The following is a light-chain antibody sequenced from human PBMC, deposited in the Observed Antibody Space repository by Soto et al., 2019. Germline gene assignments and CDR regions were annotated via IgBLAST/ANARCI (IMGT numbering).Light chain of an antibody. CDR1: SSGVGGYNY. CDR2: EVS. J-gene: IGLJ1*01. V-gene: IGLV2-14*01. Sequence: QSVLTQPASVSGSPGQSITISCTGTSSGVGGYNYVSWYQQHPGKAPKLMIFEVSSRPPGVSNRFSGSKSGTSASLAITGLQAEDEADYYCQSYDSSLSALYVFGTGTKVTVL. CDR3: QSYDSSLSALYV.